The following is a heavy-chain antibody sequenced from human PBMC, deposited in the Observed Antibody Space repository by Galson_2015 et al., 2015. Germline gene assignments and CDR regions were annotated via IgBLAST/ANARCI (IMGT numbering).Heavy chain of an antibody. CDR1: GFTVSNNF. CDR2: IDSDGRT. D-gene: IGHD3-10*01. J-gene: IGHJ5*02. CDR3: ARGPWFRELSGFDP. Sequence: LILSCATSGFTVSNNFMSWVRQPPGTGLECVSAIDSDGRTYYADSVKGRFTISGDNSKNTLYLQMSSLRAEDTAVYYCARGPWFRELSGFDPWGQGTLVTVSS. V-gene: IGHV3-53*01.